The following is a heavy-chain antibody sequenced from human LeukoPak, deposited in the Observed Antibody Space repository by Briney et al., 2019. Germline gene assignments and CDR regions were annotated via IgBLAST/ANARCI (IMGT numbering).Heavy chain of an antibody. V-gene: IGHV3-33*01. CDR1: GLTFSSYG. CDR2: IWYDGSNK. D-gene: IGHD1-26*01. CDR3: ARDALIAGATPDGGMDV. Sequence: GRSLRLSCAASGLTFSSYGMHWVRQAPGKGLEWVAVIWYDGSNKYYADSVKGRFTISRDNSKNTLYLQMNSLRAEDTAVYYCARDALIAGATPDGGMDVWGQGTTVTVSS. J-gene: IGHJ6*02.